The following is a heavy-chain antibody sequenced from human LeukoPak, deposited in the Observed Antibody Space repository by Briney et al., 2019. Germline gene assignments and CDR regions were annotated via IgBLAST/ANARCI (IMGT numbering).Heavy chain of an antibody. J-gene: IGHJ6*02. Sequence: PSETLSLTCAVYGGSLSGYYWSWIRQPPGKGLEWIGEINHSGSTNYNPSLKSRVTISVDTSKNQFSLKLSSVTAADTAVYYCARMVRYYYGMDVWGQGTTVTVSS. V-gene: IGHV4-34*01. CDR2: INHSGST. CDR3: ARMVRYYYGMDV. D-gene: IGHD3-10*01. CDR1: GGSLSGYY.